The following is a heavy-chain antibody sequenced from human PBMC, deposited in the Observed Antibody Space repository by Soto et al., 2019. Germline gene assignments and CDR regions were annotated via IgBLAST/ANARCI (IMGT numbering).Heavy chain of an antibody. Sequence: GGSLRLSCAASGFTFSSYEMNWVRQAPGKGLEWVSYISSSGSTIYYADSVRGRFTISRDNAKNSLYLQMNSLRAEDTAVYYCARAYYDYVWGSYRYHFDYWGQGTLVTVSS. CDR3: ARAYYDYVWGSYRYHFDY. CDR1: GFTFSSYE. V-gene: IGHV3-48*03. D-gene: IGHD3-16*02. J-gene: IGHJ4*02. CDR2: ISSSGSTI.